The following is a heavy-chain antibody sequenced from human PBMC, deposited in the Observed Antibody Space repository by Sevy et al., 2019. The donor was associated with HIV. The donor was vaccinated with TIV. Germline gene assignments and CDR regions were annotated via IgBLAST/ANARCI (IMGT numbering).Heavy chain of an antibody. J-gene: IGHJ4*02. CDR2: INHSGST. D-gene: IGHD4-17*01. CDR1: GGSFSGYY. CDR3: ARAHANGDYENFDY. V-gene: IGHV4-34*01. Sequence: SETLSLTCAVYGGSFSGYYWSWIRQPPGKGLEWIGEINHSGSTNYNPSLKSRVTISVDTSKNQFSLKLSSVTAADTDVYYCARAHANGDYENFDYWGQGTLVTVS.